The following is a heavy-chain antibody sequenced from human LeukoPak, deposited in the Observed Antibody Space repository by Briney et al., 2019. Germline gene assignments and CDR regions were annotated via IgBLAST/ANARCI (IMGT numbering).Heavy chain of an antibody. J-gene: IGHJ5*02. CDR3: ARVLDYYDSSGYGGDWFDP. D-gene: IGHD3-22*01. CDR1: GYTFTSYG. Sequence: ASVTVSFMASGYTFTSYGISWVRQAPGQGLDGMGWICAYNGNTNYAQKLQGRVTMTTDTSTSTAYMELRSLRSDDTAVYYCARVLDYYDSSGYGGDWFDPWGQGTLGTVSS. V-gene: IGHV1-18*01. CDR2: ICAYNGNT.